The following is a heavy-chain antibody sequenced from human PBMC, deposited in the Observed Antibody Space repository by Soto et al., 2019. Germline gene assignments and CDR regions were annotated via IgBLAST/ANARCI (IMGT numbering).Heavy chain of an antibody. CDR3: ARLRRTMVRGVIRYEYSDY. D-gene: IGHD3-10*01. J-gene: IGHJ4*02. CDR1: GYSFTSYW. CDR2: IYPGDSDT. V-gene: IGHV5-51*01. Sequence: GESLKISCKGSGYSFTSYWIGWVRQMPGKGLDWMGIIYPGDSDTRYSPSFQGQVTISADKSISTAYLQWSSLKASDTAMYYCARLRRTMVRGVIRYEYSDYWGQGTLVTVSS.